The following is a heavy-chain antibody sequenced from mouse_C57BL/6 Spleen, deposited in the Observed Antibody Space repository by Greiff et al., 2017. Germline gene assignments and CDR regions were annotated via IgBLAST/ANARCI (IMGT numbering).Heavy chain of an antibody. J-gene: IGHJ2*01. Sequence: QVQLQQPGAELVRPGSSVKLSCKASGYTFTSYWMPWVKQRPIQGLEWIGNIDPSDSETHYNQKFKDKATLTVDKSSSTAYMPLSSLTSEDSAVYYCAREGILGITTVVSTVYFDYWGQGTTLTVSS. CDR2: IDPSDSET. D-gene: IGHD1-1*01. CDR3: AREGILGITTVVSTVYFDY. CDR1: GYTFTSYW. V-gene: IGHV1-52*01.